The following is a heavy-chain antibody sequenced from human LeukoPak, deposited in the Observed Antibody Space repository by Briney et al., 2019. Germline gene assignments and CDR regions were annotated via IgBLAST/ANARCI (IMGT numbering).Heavy chain of an antibody. V-gene: IGHV3-23*01. Sequence: GGSLRLSCAASGFTFRSYAIYWVRQAPGKGLEWVSGISGSGGDTYLADSVRGRFTISRDNSKNTVFLQMDSLRAEDTAVYYCAKDRRIAVAGTVPDYWGQGTLVTVSS. CDR2: ISGSGGDT. J-gene: IGHJ4*02. D-gene: IGHD6-19*01. CDR1: GFTFRSYA. CDR3: AKDRRIAVAGTVPDY.